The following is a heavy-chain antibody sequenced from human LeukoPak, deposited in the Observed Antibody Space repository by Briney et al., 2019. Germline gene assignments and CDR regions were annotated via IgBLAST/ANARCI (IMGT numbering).Heavy chain of an antibody. V-gene: IGHV3-15*01. J-gene: IGHJ6*03. CDR2: ILRNGVGWTT. D-gene: IGHD2-15*01. Sequence: PGGSLRLSCSASGFSASGFTFNNAWMGWVRQAPGKGLEWVGRILRNGVGWTTDYATPVRGRFTISRDDSGDTLFLEMNSLRAEDTGVYHCAKGGGQTFLSYMDVWGKGTTVTVS. CDR3: AKGGGQTFLSYMDV. CDR1: GFTFNNAW.